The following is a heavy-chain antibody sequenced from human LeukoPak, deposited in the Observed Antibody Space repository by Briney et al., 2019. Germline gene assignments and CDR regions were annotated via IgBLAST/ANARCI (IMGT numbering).Heavy chain of an antibody. CDR3: ARPAYGSGSYLAY. J-gene: IGHJ4*02. V-gene: IGHV4-34*01. Sequence: SETLSLTCAVYGGAFSGYYWSCIRQPPGKGLEWIGEVNHDGSTNHNPSLKSRVTMSVDTSKNQFSLKLTSVTAADTAVYYCARPAYGSGSYLAYWGQGTLVTVSS. CDR2: VNHDGST. CDR1: GGAFSGYY. D-gene: IGHD3-10*01.